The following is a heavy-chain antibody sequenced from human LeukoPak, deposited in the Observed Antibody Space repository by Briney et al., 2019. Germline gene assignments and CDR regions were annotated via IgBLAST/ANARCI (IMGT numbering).Heavy chain of an antibody. Sequence: PGGSLRLSCAASGFTFSKYSMNWVRQAPGKGLEWVSFISSSSSYIYYADSVKGRFTISRDNAKSSPYLQMNSLRAEDTAVYYCARDGNALWGQGTLVTVSS. CDR3: ARDGNAL. CDR1: GFTFSKYS. D-gene: IGHD1-1*01. J-gene: IGHJ4*02. V-gene: IGHV3-21*01. CDR2: ISSSSSYI.